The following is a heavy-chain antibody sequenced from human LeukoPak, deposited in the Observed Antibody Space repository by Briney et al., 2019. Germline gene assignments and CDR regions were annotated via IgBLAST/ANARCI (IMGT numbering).Heavy chain of an antibody. CDR1: GGSISSGGYS. V-gene: IGHV4-30-2*01. J-gene: IGHJ4*02. CDR3: ARLKWNADY. D-gene: IGHD1-1*01. CDR2: IYHSGST. Sequence: SETLSLTCAVSGGSISSGGYSWSWIRQPPGKGLEWIGYIYHSGSTNYNPSLKSRVTISVDTSKNQFSLKLSSVTAADTAVYYCARLKWNADYWGQGTLVTVSS.